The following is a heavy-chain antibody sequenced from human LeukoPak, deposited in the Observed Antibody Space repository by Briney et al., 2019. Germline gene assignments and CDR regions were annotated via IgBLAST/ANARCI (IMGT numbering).Heavy chain of an antibody. J-gene: IGHJ4*02. D-gene: IGHD6-13*01. V-gene: IGHV4-61*02. CDR2: IYTSGTT. CDR1: GGSISGNYY. CDR3: ARFSSIAAAFDY. Sequence: PSQTLSLTCTVSGGSISGNYYWSWIRQPAGKGLEWIGRIYTSGTTHYNPSLKSRVTMSVDTSKNQFSLNLSSVTAADTAVYYCARFSSIAAAFDYWGLGTLVTVSS.